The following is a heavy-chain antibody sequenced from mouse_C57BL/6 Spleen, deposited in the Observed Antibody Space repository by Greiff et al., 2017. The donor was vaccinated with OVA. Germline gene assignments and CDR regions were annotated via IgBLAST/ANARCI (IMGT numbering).Heavy chain of an antibody. Sequence: VQRVESGPELVKPGASVKISCKASGYTFTDYYINWVKQRPGQGLEWIGWIYPGSGNTKYNEKFKGKATLTVDTSSSTAYMQRSSLTSDDSAVYFCARKGANWDKAWFAYWGQGTLVTVSA. D-gene: IGHD4-1*01. CDR1: GYTFTDYY. CDR2: IYPGSGNT. J-gene: IGHJ3*01. V-gene: IGHV1-84*01. CDR3: ARKGANWDKAWFAY.